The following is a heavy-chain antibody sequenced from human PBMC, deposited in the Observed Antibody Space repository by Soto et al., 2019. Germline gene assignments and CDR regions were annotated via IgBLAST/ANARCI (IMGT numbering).Heavy chain of an antibody. CDR2: IWYDGSNK. D-gene: IGHD4-17*01. CDR1: GFTLSSYA. Sequence: QVQLVESGGGVVQPGRSLRLSCAASGFTLSSYAMHWVRQAPGKGLEWVTIIWYDGSNKNYADSVKGRFTISRDNSKNTVYLQMNSLRVEDTAVYYCARDSGGDYHNYYMDVWGKGTTVTVSS. J-gene: IGHJ6*03. V-gene: IGHV3-33*01. CDR3: ARDSGGDYHNYYMDV.